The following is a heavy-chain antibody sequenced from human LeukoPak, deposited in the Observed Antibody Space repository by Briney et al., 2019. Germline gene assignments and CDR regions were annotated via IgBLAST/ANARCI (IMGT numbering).Heavy chain of an antibody. Sequence: PGGSLRLSCAASGFTFSTYWMSWLRQAPGKGLEWVANMNQDGSEKYYVDSVEGRFTISRDNAKNSLYLQPNSLRAEDTAVYYCARMTGGLWDYWGQGTLVTVSS. V-gene: IGHV3-7*05. CDR2: MNQDGSEK. CDR3: ARMTGGLWDY. J-gene: IGHJ4*02. CDR1: GFTFSTYW. D-gene: IGHD2-15*01.